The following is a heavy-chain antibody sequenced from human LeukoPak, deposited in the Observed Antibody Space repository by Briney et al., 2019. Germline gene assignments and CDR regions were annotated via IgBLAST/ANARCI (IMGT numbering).Heavy chain of an antibody. J-gene: IGHJ6*02. Sequence: PGRSLRLSCAASGFTFSNYGMHWVRQAPGKGLEWVTLISYDGSDKYYTDSVKGRFTISRDNAKNSLYLQMNSLRAEDTAVYYCARGAETLRFLEWLHLSGYYYGMDVWGQGTTVTVSS. D-gene: IGHD3-3*01. CDR2: ISYDGSDK. CDR3: ARGAETLRFLEWLHLSGYYYGMDV. CDR1: GFTFSNYG. V-gene: IGHV3-30*03.